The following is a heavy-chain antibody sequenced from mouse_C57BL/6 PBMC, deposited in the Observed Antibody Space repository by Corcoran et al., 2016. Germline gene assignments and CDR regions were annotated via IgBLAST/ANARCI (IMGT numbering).Heavy chain of an antibody. V-gene: IGHV1-26*01. Sequence: EVQLQQSGPELVKPGASVKISCKASGYTFTDYYMNWVKQSHGKSLEWIGDINPNNGGTSYNQKFKGKATLTVDKSSSTAYMELRSLTSEDSAVYYCASPQLRSWFAYWGQGTLVTVSA. D-gene: IGHD3-2*02. CDR3: ASPQLRSWFAY. CDR1: GYTFTDYY. J-gene: IGHJ3*01. CDR2: INPNNGGT.